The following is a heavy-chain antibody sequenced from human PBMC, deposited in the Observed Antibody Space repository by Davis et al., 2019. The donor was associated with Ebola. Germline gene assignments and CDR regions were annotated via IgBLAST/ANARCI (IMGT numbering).Heavy chain of an antibody. CDR3: ARDKAVAAISPAFDI. J-gene: IGHJ3*02. CDR2: ISGSGGST. V-gene: IGHV3-23*01. CDR1: GFTFSSYG. D-gene: IGHD6-19*01. Sequence: LSLTCAASGFTFSSYGMHWVRQAPGKGLEWVSAISGSGGSTYYADSVRGRLNISRDNSKNTLHLQMNSLRVEDTAVYYCARDKAVAAISPAFDIWGQGTMVTVSS.